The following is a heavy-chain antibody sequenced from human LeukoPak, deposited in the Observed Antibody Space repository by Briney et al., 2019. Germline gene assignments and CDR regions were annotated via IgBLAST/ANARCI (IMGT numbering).Heavy chain of an antibody. Sequence: PGGSLRLSCAASGFTFSSYSMTWVRQAPGKGLEWVSYISSSSSTIYYADSVKGRFTISRDNAKNSLYLQMNSLRAEDTAVYYCARGIYSSGWYGAFDIWGQGTMVTVSS. CDR1: GFTFSSYS. CDR2: ISSSSSTI. J-gene: IGHJ3*02. V-gene: IGHV3-48*04. D-gene: IGHD6-19*01. CDR3: ARGIYSSGWYGAFDI.